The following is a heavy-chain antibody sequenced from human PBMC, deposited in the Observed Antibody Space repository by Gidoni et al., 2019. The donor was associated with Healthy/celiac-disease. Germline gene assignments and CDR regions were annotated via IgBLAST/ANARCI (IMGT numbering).Heavy chain of an antibody. CDR1: GCTFRSYS. D-gene: IGHD6-19*01. CDR3: ARDPSSGWYDY. Sequence: EVQLVESGEGLVKPGGSLRPSCAASGCTFRSYSMNWVRQAPGKGLEWVSSISSSSSYIYYADSVKGRFTISRDNAKNSLYLQMNSLRAEDTAVYYCARDPSSGWYDYWGQGTLVTVSS. CDR2: ISSSSSYI. V-gene: IGHV3-21*01. J-gene: IGHJ4*02.